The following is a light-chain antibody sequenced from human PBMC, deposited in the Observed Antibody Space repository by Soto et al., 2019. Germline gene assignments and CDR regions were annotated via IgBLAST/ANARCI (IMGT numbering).Light chain of an antibody. V-gene: IGLV2-14*01. CDR1: SRDVGGYNY. CDR3: SSYTSSSTRV. J-gene: IGLJ1*01. Sequence: QSLLDPPASVSGSPGQWITIPCTGNSRDVGGYNYVSWYQQHPGKAPKLMIYDVSNRPSGVSNRFSGSKSGNTASLTISGLQAEDEADYYCSSYTSSSTRVFGTGTKVTVL. CDR2: DVS.